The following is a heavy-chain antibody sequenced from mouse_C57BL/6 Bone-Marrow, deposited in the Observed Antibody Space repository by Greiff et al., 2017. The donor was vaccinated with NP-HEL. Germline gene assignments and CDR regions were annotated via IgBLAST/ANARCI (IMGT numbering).Heavy chain of an antibody. CDR3: TTWLLSYAMDY. D-gene: IGHD2-3*01. V-gene: IGHV14-4*01. CDR1: GFNIKDDY. J-gene: IGHJ4*01. CDR2: IDPENGDT. Sequence: EVQLVASGAELVRPGASVKLSCTASGFNIKDDYMHWVKQRPEQGLEWIGWIDPENGDTEYASKFQGKATITADTSSNTAYLQLSSLTSEDTAVYYCTTWLLSYAMDYWGQGTSVTVSS.